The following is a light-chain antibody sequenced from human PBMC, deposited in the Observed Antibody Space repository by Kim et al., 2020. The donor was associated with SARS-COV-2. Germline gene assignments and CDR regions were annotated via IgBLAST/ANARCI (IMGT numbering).Light chain of an antibody. Sequence: LSPGERATLSCRTSQSVSRNYLAWYQQNPGQAPRLLIFNASSRAPGIPDRFSGSGSGTDFTLTISRLEPEDFAVYYCHQYGISPGTFGQGTKLEIK. CDR2: NAS. CDR3: HQYGISPGT. CDR1: QSVSRNY. V-gene: IGKV3-20*01. J-gene: IGKJ2*01.